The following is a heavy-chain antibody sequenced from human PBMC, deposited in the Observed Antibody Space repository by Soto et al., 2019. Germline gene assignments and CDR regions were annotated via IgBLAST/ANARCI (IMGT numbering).Heavy chain of an antibody. CDR3: ARGVGIAAAGFDY. V-gene: IGHV1-69*02. D-gene: IGHD6-13*01. J-gene: IGHJ4*02. Sequence: SVKVSCKASGGTFSSYTISWVRQAPGQGLEWMGRIIPILGIANYAQKFQGRVTITRDKSASTAYMELSSLRSEDMAVYYCARGVGIAAAGFDYWGQGTLVTVSS. CDR2: IIPILGIA. CDR1: GGTFSSYT.